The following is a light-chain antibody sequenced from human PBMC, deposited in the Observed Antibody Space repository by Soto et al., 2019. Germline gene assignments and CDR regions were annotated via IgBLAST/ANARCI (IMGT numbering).Light chain of an antibody. CDR1: SSDIGADDF. CDR2: EVT. CDR3: SSYRKTTFPHVV. V-gene: IGLV2-14*01. J-gene: IGLJ2*01. Sequence: QSALTQPASVSGSPGQSITISCTGTSSDIGADDFVSWYQHHPDKTPKLIIFEVTYRPTGISHRFSASKSGNMASLTISGLEAEDEALYYCSSYRKTTFPHVVFGGGTKLTVL.